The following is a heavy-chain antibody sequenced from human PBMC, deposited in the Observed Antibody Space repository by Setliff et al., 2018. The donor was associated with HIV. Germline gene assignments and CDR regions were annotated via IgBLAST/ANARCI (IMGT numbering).Heavy chain of an antibody. J-gene: IGHJ3*02. CDR2: IYYTGST. D-gene: IGHD3-3*01. Sequence: PSETLSLTCPVSDGSISSSSYYWGWIRQPPGKGLEWIGSIYYTGSTYYNPSLKSRVTISVDTSKNQFSLKLSSVTAEDTAVYYCARVVTQQYGGVVDAFDIWGQETKVTVS. CDR3: ARVVTQQYGGVVDAFDI. V-gene: IGHV4-39*01. CDR1: DGSISSSSYY.